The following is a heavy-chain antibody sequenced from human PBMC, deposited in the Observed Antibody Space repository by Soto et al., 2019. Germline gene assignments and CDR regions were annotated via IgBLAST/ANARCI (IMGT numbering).Heavy chain of an antibody. CDR3: ARAQVGDTPGRSGAFDI. D-gene: IGHD1-26*01. J-gene: IGHJ3*02. V-gene: IGHV1-69*01. Sequence: QVQLVQSGAEVKKPGSSVKVSCKASGGTFSSYAVSWVRQAPGQGLEWMGGIIPIFGTANYAQKFQGRVTITADESTSTAYMELSSLRSEDTAVYYCARAQVGDTPGRSGAFDIWGQGTMVTVSS. CDR2: IIPIFGTA. CDR1: GGTFSSYA.